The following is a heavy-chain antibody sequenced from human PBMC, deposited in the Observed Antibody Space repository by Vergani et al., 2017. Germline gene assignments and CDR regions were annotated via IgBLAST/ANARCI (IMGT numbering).Heavy chain of an antibody. J-gene: IGHJ5*02. V-gene: IGHV7-4-1*02. Sequence: QVQLVQSGSEVKKPGASVKVSCRASGYTFTNYALNWVRQAPGQGLEWMGWINSNSGNPTYAQGFKGRFVFSLDSSVSTSYLQINSLQPEDTAVYYCVRTRSGSCTGVSCYSGWFDPWGQGTLVTVSS. CDR1: GYTFTNYA. D-gene: IGHD2-15*01. CDR3: VRTRSGSCTGVSCYSGWFDP. CDR2: INSNSGNP.